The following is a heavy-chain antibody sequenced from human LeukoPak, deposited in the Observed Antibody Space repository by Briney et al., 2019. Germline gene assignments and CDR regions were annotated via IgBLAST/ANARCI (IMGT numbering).Heavy chain of an antibody. Sequence: PGGSLRLSCEVSGFPFSSHAMSWVRQAPGRGLEWVSGISISGDMTYYADSVQGRFFISRDNSKNTVYLQMDSLRVEDTAVYYCANEEVPNDYWGQGTLVTVSS. J-gene: IGHJ4*02. CDR3: ANEEVPNDY. V-gene: IGHV3-23*01. CDR2: ISISGDMT. D-gene: IGHD4/OR15-4a*01. CDR1: GFPFSSHA.